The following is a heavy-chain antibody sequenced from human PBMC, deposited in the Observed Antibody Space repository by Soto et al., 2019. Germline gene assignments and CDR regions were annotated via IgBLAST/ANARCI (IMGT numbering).Heavy chain of an antibody. CDR3: ASQILESFPLSYYYYYGMDV. V-gene: IGHV4-30-4*01. Sequence: SQTMSLTCTVSGGSISSGDYYRSWIRKPPRKGLEWIRYIYYSGSTHYDPALKRRVTLSVDTSKNHISLKLSSRAAADAAVYSCASQILESFPLSYYYYYGMDVWGQGTTVTVSS. D-gene: IGHD3-3*01. CDR2: IYYSGST. CDR1: GGSISSGDYY. J-gene: IGHJ6*01.